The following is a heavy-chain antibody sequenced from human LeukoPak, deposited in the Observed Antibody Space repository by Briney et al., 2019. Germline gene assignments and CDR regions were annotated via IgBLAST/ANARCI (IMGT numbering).Heavy chain of an antibody. CDR1: GYSFNNYR. D-gene: IGHD3-16*02. Sequence: TGESLKISCKGSGYSFNNYRISWVRQMPGKGREWMGTIDPTDSYTKYSPSFQGHVTISLDKSMSTAYPQWSGLRASDTAMYYCVRLGRYRIHHWGQGPLLPVSS. CDR3: VRLGRYRIHH. CDR2: IDPTDSYT. V-gene: IGHV5-10-1*01. J-gene: IGHJ4*02.